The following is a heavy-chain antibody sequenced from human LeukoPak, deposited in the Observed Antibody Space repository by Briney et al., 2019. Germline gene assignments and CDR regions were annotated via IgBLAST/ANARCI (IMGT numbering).Heavy chain of an antibody. CDR2: IGGGDT. CDR3: AKDGQSFNSMYDYFDS. D-gene: IGHD2-8*01. CDR1: GFTFRNFA. Sequence: HAGGSLRLSCSASGFTFRNFAISWVRQAPGKGLELVSSIGGGDTHHADSVKGRFTISRDDSRSTVDLQMSSLRAEDTAVYYCAKDGQSFNSMYDYFDSWGQGTLVTVSS. J-gene: IGHJ4*02. V-gene: IGHV3-23*01.